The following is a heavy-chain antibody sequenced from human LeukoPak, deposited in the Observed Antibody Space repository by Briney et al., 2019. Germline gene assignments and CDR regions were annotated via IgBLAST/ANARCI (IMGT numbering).Heavy chain of an antibody. CDR2: IIPIFGTA. D-gene: IGHD6-13*01. CDR3: AREGYSSSWYFDY. J-gene: IGHJ4*02. Sequence: ASVKVSCKASGGTFSSYAISWVRQAPGQGLEXXGGIIPIFGTANYAQKFQGRVTITADESTSTAYMELSSLRSEDTAVYYCAREGYSSSWYFDYWGQGTLVTVSS. V-gene: IGHV1-69*13. CDR1: GGTFSSYA.